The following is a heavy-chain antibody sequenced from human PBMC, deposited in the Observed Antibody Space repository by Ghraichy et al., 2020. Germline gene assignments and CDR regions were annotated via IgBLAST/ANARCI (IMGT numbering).Heavy chain of an antibody. V-gene: IGHV1-46*01. CDR2: INPSGGST. D-gene: IGHD3-10*01. J-gene: IGHJ5*02. CDR1: GYTFTSYY. CDR3: ARVRFTMVRGVSSWFDP. Sequence: ASVKVSCKASGYTFTSYYMHWVRQAPGQGLEWMGIINPSGGSTSYAQKFQGRVTMTRDTSTSTVYMELSSLRSEDTAVYYCARVRFTMVRGVSSWFDPWGQGTLVTVSS.